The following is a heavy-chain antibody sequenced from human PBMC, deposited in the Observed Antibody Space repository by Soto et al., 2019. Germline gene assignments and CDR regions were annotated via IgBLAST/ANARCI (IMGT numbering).Heavy chain of an antibody. D-gene: IGHD5-12*01. J-gene: IGHJ4*02. CDR2: IIPILGIA. Sequence: QVQLVQSGAEVKKPGSSVKVSCKASGGTFSSYTISWVRQAPGQGLAWMGRIIPILGIANYAQKFQGRVTITADKSTSTAYMELSSLRSEDTAVYYCASSPGRWIAFWGQGTLVTVSS. V-gene: IGHV1-69*02. CDR1: GGTFSSYT. CDR3: ASSPGRWIAF.